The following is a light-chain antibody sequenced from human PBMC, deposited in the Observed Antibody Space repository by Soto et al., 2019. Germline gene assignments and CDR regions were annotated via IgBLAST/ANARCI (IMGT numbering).Light chain of an antibody. CDR3: SSYTSGDGREV. Sequence: QSALTQPASVSGTPGQWITISCTGSNTDVGIYDFVSWYQHHPGTAPKLIVSEVSHRPSGVSNRFSGSKSGKTASLAISGLQSGDEADYYCSSYTSGDGREVFGTGTKLTVL. J-gene: IGLJ1*01. V-gene: IGLV2-14*01. CDR1: NTDVGIYDF. CDR2: EVS.